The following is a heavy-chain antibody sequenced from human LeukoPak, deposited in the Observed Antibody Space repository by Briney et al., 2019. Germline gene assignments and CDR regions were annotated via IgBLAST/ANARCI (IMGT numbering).Heavy chain of an antibody. Sequence: ASVKVSCKASGYTLTNYYMHWVRQAPGQGLEWMGLINPSGGNTTYARKFQGRVTMTRDTSTSTVYMDLSSLRSEDTALYYCAREVSRVAPPRRYFDYWGQGTLVTVSS. V-gene: IGHV1-46*01. CDR2: INPSGGNT. D-gene: IGHD3-3*01. J-gene: IGHJ4*02. CDR3: AREVSRVAPPRRYFDY. CDR1: GYTLTNYY.